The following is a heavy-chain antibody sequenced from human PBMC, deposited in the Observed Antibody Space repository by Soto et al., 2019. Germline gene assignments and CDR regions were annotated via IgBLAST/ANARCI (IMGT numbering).Heavy chain of an antibody. D-gene: IGHD6-13*01. CDR2: IHYSGTT. CDR1: GGSMRNYF. J-gene: IGHJ4*02. V-gene: IGHV4-59*01. Sequence: PSETLSLTCTVSGGSMRNYFWTWIRQPPGKGLEWIGYIHYSGTTSFFPSYNPSLRSRVTISEDKSKNQFSLKLLSVTTADTAVYFCAAGEASSRNLAPYYLDFWGLGTLVTVSS. CDR3: AAGEASSRNLAPYYLDF.